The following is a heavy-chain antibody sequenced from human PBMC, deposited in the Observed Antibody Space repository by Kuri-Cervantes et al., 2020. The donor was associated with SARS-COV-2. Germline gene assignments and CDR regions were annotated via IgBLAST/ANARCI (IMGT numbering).Heavy chain of an antibody. CDR3: ARGTGDCSGGSCYSIHDAFDI. CDR2: ISYDGSNK. J-gene: IGHJ3*02. V-gene: IGHV3-30*07. Sequence: LSLTCAASGFTFSSYAMHWVRQAPGKGLEWVAVISYDGSNKYYADSVKGRFTISRDNSKNTLYLQMNSLRAEDTAVYYCARGTGDCSGGSCYSIHDAFDIWGQGTMVAVSS. D-gene: IGHD2-15*01. CDR1: GFTFSSYA.